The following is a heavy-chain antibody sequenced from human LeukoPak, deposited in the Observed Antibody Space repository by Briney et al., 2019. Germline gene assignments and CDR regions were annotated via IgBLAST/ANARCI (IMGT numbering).Heavy chain of an antibody. CDR2: IYSGGTT. CDR3: ARDSYYGSGSYYRYTFDY. CDR1: GFTVSSNY. Sequence: PGGSLRLSCAASGFTVSSNYMSWVRQAQGKGLEWVSVIYSGGTTYYADSVKGRFTISRDNSKNTLYLQMNSLRAEDTAVYYCARDSYYGSGSYYRYTFDYWGQGTLVTVSS. V-gene: IGHV3-53*01. J-gene: IGHJ4*02. D-gene: IGHD3-10*01.